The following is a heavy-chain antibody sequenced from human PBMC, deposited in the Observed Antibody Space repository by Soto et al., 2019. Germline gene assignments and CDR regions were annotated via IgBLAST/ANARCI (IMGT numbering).Heavy chain of an antibody. CDR3: ARYDFWSGYYQFDY. V-gene: IGHV4-59*01. CDR1: GGSISSYY. D-gene: IGHD3-3*01. CDR2: IYYSGST. J-gene: IGHJ4*02. Sequence: SETLSLTCTVSGGSISSYYWSWIRQPPGKGLGWIGYIYYSGSTNYNPSLKSRVTISVDTSKNQFSLKLSSVTAADTAVYYCARYDFWSGYYQFDYWGQGTLVTVSS.